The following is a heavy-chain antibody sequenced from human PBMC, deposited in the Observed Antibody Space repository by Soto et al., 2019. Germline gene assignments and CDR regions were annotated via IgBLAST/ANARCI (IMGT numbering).Heavy chain of an antibody. Sequence: SETLSLTCTVSGDSIISSDFYWGWVRQPPGKGLEWIGSIFYLGSSYYNPSLKSRVTMSVDTSKNQFSMRLRSVTAADTALYFCARHSLALRKNNWFDPWGQGIMVT. CDR2: IFYLGSS. V-gene: IGHV4-39*01. CDR1: GDSIISSDFY. CDR3: ARHSLALRKNNWFDP. J-gene: IGHJ5*02. D-gene: IGHD3-3*02.